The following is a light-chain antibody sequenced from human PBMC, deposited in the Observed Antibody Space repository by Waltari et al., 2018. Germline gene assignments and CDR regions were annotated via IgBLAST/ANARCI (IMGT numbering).Light chain of an antibody. V-gene: IGLV3-1*01. J-gene: IGLJ3*02. Sequence: SFELTQPPSLSVSPGQTATITCSGDNLGVQHASWYQQKPGQSPVLVNYQSNKRPPGIPERFSGSNSGSTATLTISGTRAMYEADYYCQAWDSTTGVFGGGTKLTVL. CDR2: QSN. CDR3: QAWDSTTGV. CDR1: NLGVQH.